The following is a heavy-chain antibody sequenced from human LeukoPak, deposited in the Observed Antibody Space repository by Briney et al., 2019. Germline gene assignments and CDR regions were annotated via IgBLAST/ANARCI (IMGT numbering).Heavy chain of an antibody. V-gene: IGHV4-39*07. J-gene: IGHJ4*02. CDR3: ARSLYGDYSLGF. D-gene: IGHD4-17*01. CDR2: IYYSGST. Sequence: PSETLSLTCTVSGGSISSSSYYWGWIRQPPGKGLEWIGSIYYSGSTYYNPSLKSRVTISVDTSKNQFSLKMSFVTAADTAVYYCARSLYGDYSLGFWGQGTLVTVSS. CDR1: GGSISSSSYY.